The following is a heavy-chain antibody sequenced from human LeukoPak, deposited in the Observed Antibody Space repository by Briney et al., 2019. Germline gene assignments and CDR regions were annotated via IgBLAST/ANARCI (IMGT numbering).Heavy chain of an antibody. CDR2: IYSGGST. J-gene: IGHJ6*02. CDR1: GFTVSSNY. D-gene: IGHD1-26*01. Sequence: GGSLRLSCAASGFTVSSNYMSWVRQAPGKGLEWVSVIYSGGSTYYADSVKGRFIISRDNSKNTLYLQMNSLRAEDTAVYYCAREVGFDYYYGMDVWGQGTTVTVSS. CDR3: AREVGFDYYYGMDV. V-gene: IGHV3-66*01.